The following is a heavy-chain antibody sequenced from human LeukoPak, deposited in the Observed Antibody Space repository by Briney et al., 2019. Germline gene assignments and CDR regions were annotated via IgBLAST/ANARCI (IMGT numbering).Heavy chain of an antibody. Sequence: PGGSLRLSCAASGFTVSSNYMSCVRQAPGKGLEGVTVIYSGGSPYYPDSVKGRFTISRDNSKNTLYLQMNSLRAEDTAVYYCARGYGDYDYFDYWGQATLVTVSS. CDR1: GFTVSSNY. J-gene: IGHJ4*02. CDR3: ARGYGDYDYFDY. V-gene: IGHV3-53*01. D-gene: IGHD4-17*01. CDR2: IYSGGSP.